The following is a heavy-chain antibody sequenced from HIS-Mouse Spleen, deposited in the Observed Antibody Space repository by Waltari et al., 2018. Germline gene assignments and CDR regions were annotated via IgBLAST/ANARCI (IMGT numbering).Heavy chain of an antibody. CDR2: IYYSGNT. J-gene: IGHJ2*01. CDR1: GGSISSSSYY. V-gene: IGHV4-39*07. D-gene: IGHD6-13*01. Sequence: QLQLQESGPGLVKPSETLSLTCTVSGGSISSSSYYWGWIRQPPGKGLEWIGSIYYSGNTYYYPSLKSRVTISVDTSKNQFSLKLSSVTAADTAVYYCAREIPYSSSWYDWYFDLWGRGTLVTVSS. CDR3: AREIPYSSSWYDWYFDL.